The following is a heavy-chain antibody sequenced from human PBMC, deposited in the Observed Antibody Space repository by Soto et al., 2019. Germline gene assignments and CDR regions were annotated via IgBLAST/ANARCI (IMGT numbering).Heavy chain of an antibody. CDR3: VRASRTVCSSINCYMH. J-gene: IGHJ4*02. V-gene: IGHV4-4*02. CDR2: IWHTGRP. CDR1: GDSLTNNHC. D-gene: IGHD2-15*01. Sequence: QLQLRESGPGLVQPSGTLYLTCYVSGDSLTNNHCCSLVRQAPGKGLEWMGEIWHTGRPNYNPSLKSRVPLSVDKSTNKFSLKLSSVTAADTAVYYCVRASRTVCSSINCYMHWGQGTMVTVSS.